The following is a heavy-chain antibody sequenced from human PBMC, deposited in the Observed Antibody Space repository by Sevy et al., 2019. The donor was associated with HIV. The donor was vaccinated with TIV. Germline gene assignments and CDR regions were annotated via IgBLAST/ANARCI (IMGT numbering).Heavy chain of an antibody. CDR2: IAYEGSNK. CDR3: ARPRFLEWLSSAAFDI. D-gene: IGHD3-3*01. V-gene: IGHV3-30*04. Sequence: GGSLRLSCTASGFVFSSYAMHWVCQAPGKGLEWVAFIAYEGSNKNYEDSVKGRFTLSRDNSKNTLYLQMNSLGAEDTAVYYCARPRFLEWLSSAAFDIWGQGTMVTVSS. J-gene: IGHJ3*02. CDR1: GFVFSSYA.